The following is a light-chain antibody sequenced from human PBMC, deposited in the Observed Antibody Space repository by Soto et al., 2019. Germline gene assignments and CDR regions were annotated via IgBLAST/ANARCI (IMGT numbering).Light chain of an antibody. CDR2: GAS. CDR1: QSVSSN. V-gene: IGKV3-15*01. J-gene: IGKJ1*01. Sequence: EIVMTQSPATLSVSPGERATLSCRASQSVSSNLAWYQQKPGQAPRLLIYGASTRATGIPARFSGSGAGTDFTLTISSLQSEAFAVYYCQQYNNWPRTFGQGTKVDIK. CDR3: QQYNNWPRT.